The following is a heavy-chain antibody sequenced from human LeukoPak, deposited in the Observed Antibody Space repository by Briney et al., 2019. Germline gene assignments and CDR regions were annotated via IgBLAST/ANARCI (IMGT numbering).Heavy chain of an antibody. Sequence: SVKVSCKASGYTFTSSGPSWVSQAPGQRLECRGGISAYNGNTNYAQKLQGRVTMTTDTSTSTAYMDLRSLRSDDTAVYYCARDLDCTSTSCYDYWGQGTLVTVSS. CDR3: ARDLDCTSTSCYDY. CDR1: GYTFTSSG. J-gene: IGHJ4*02. CDR2: ISAYNGNT. D-gene: IGHD2-2*01. V-gene: IGHV1-18*01.